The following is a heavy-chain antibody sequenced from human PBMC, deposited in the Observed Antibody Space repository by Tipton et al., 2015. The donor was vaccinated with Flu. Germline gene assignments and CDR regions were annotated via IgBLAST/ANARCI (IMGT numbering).Heavy chain of an antibody. Sequence: TLSLTCTVSAGSISTYFWSWIRQPAGKGLEWIGRIYSTGNTNYNPSLNSRVTMSVDTSKNQFSLKLSSVTAADTAVYYCARDYYGSGYDAFDIWGQGTMVTVSS. V-gene: IGHV4-4*07. CDR3: ARDYYGSGYDAFDI. CDR1: AGSISTYF. CDR2: IYSTGNT. D-gene: IGHD3-10*01. J-gene: IGHJ3*02.